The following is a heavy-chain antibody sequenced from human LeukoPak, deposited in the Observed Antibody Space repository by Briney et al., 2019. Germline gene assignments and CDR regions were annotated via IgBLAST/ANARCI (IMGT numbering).Heavy chain of an antibody. Sequence: GGSLRLSCAASGFTFSDYFMTWIRQAPGKGLEWVLYISSSGTTTYYADSVKGRSTISRDNAKNSLYLQVNSLRAEDTAVYYCARGGHCSSSSCYLGAFDIWGQGTMVTVSS. D-gene: IGHD2-2*01. J-gene: IGHJ3*02. CDR1: GFTFSDYF. CDR3: ARGGHCSSSSCYLGAFDI. V-gene: IGHV3-11*04. CDR2: ISSSGTTT.